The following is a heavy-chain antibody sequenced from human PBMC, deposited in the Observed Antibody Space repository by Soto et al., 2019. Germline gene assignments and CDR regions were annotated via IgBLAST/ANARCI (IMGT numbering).Heavy chain of an antibody. Sequence: GGSLRLSGAASGFTFSSYGIHWVRQAPGKGLEWVAVIWYDGSNKYYADSVKGGFTISRDNSKNTLYLQMNSLRAEDTAVYYCAKDNWNYENQIDYWGQGTLVTVSS. CDR3: AKDNWNYENQIDY. J-gene: IGHJ4*02. CDR1: GFTFSSYG. CDR2: IWYDGSNK. D-gene: IGHD1-7*01. V-gene: IGHV3-33*06.